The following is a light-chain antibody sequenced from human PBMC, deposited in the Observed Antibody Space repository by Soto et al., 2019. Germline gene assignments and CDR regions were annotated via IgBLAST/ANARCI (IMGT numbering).Light chain of an antibody. Sequence: DIQMTQSPSSLSASVGDRVTITCRASQSISTHLNWYQQKPGKAPNLLIYAASSLQSGVPSRFSGSGSGTDFTLTISSLQTEEFATYFCQQSYITPAGFGGGTKVEIK. CDR3: QQSYITPAG. V-gene: IGKV1-39*01. J-gene: IGKJ4*01. CDR2: AAS. CDR1: QSISTH.